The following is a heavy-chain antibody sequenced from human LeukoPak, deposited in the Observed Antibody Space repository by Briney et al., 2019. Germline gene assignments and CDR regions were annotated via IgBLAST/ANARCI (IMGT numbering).Heavy chain of an antibody. CDR3: ARDPIAVAGTALGFDY. CDR2: INPNSGGT. Sequence: ASVKVSCKASGYTLTGYYMHWVRQAPGQGLEWMGWINPNSGGTNYAQKFQGRVTMTRDTSISTAYMELSRLRSDDTDVYYCARDPIAVAGTALGFDYWGQGTLVTVSS. D-gene: IGHD6-19*01. V-gene: IGHV1-2*02. J-gene: IGHJ4*02. CDR1: GYTLTGYY.